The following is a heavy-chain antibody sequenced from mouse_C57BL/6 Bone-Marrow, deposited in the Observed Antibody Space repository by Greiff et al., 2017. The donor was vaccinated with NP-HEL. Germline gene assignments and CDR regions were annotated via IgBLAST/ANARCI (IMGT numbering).Heavy chain of an antibody. CDR2: IYPGDGDT. CDR3: ARGAY. Sequence: VQLQQSGAELVKPGASVKISCKASGYDFSNYWMNWVKQRPGQGLEWIGQIYPGDGDTNYNGKFKDKATLTADKSSSTSYMQLSRLTSEDSAVYFCARGAYWGQGTLVTVSA. J-gene: IGHJ3*01. CDR1: GYDFSNYW. V-gene: IGHV1-80*01.